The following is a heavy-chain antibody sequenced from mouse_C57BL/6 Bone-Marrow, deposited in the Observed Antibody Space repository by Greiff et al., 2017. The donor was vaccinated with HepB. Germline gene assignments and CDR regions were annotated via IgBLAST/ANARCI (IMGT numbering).Heavy chain of an antibody. D-gene: IGHD4-1*01. J-gene: IGHJ2*01. V-gene: IGHV1-26*01. Sequence: EVQLQQSGPELVKPGASVKISCKASGYTFTDYYMNWVKQSHGKSLEWIGDINPNNGGTSYNQKFKGKATLTVDKSSSTAYMELRSLTSEDSAVYYCARCGTGYWGQGTTLTVSS. CDR3: ARCGTGY. CDR2: INPNNGGT. CDR1: GYTFTDYY.